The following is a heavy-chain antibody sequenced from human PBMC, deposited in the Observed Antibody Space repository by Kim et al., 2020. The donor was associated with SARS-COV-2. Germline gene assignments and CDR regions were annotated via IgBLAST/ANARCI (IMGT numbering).Heavy chain of an antibody. V-gene: IGHV3-7*03. CDR2: K. Sequence: KYYVDAVKGRCTSSRDNAKDSLYLQMNSLRAEDTAVYYCARVEALGAFDIWGQGTMVTVSS. CDR3: ARVEALGAFDI. J-gene: IGHJ3*02.